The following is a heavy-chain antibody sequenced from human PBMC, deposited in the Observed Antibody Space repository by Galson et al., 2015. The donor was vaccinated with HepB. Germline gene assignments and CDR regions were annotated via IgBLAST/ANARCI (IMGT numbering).Heavy chain of an antibody. J-gene: IGHJ3*02. D-gene: IGHD1-26*01. CDR2: IYPGDSDT. CDR3: ARHVWELRQPDAFDI. CDR1: GYSFTSYW. V-gene: IGHV5-51*01. Sequence: QSGAEVKKPGESLKISCKGSGYSFTSYWIGWVRQMPGKGLEWVGIIYPGDSDTRYSPSFQGQVTISADKSISTAYLQWSSLKASDTAMYYCARHVWELRQPDAFDIWGQGAMVTVSS.